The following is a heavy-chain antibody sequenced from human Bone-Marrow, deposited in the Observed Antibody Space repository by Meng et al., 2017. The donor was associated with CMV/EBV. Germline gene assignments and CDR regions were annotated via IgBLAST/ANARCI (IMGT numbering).Heavy chain of an antibody. CDR2: IYYSEGT. CDR3: ARGGVLLWFGELLSSWFDP. V-gene: IGHV4-39*07. Sequence: IRGRSYDWGWNRQDPGEGLEWIGSIYYSEGTCYNQSLKSRVTISVDTSKNQFSLKLSSVTAADTAVYYCARGGVLLWFGELLSSWFDPWGQGTLVTVSS. J-gene: IGHJ5*02. CDR1: IRGRSYD. D-gene: IGHD3-10*01.